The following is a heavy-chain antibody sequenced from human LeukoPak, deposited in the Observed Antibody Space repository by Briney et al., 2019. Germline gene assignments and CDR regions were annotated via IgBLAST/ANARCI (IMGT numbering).Heavy chain of an antibody. V-gene: IGHV3-23*01. Sequence: GGSLRLSCATSGFTFSSYAMSWVRQAPGKGLEWVSAISGSGGFTYYAESVKGRFTVSRDNSKSTLYLQMSSLRAEDTAVYYCAKHTLVDYWGQGTLVTVSS. CDR1: GFTFSSYA. CDR3: AKHTLVDY. J-gene: IGHJ4*02. CDR2: ISGSGGFT.